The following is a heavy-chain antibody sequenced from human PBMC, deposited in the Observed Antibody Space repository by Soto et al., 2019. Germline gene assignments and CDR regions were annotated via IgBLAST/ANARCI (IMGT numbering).Heavy chain of an antibody. Sequence: SETLSLTCTVSGGSISSSSYYWGWIRQPPGKGLEWIGSIYYSGYTYYNPSLKSRVTISVDTSKNQFSLKLSSVTAADTAVYYCARLNGFCDGTKCRGYYGMDVWGRGTTVTVS. CDR3: ARLNGFCDGTKCRGYYGMDV. CDR2: IYYSGYT. D-gene: IGHD2-2*03. V-gene: IGHV4-39*01. J-gene: IGHJ6*02. CDR1: GGSISSSSYY.